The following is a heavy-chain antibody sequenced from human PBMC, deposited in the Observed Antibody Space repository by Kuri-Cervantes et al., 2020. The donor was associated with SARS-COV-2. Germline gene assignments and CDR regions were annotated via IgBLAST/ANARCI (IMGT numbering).Heavy chain of an antibody. CDR1: GFTFSSYW. V-gene: IGHV3-7*03. CDR3: TTGGSWVEYFDY. Sequence: GGSLRLSCAASGFTFSSYWMSWVRQAPGKGLEWVANIKQDGSEKYYVDSVKGRFTISRDNAKNSLYLQMNSLKTEDTAVYYCTTGGSWVEYFDYWGQGTLVTVSS. D-gene: IGHD6-13*01. J-gene: IGHJ4*02. CDR2: IKQDGSEK.